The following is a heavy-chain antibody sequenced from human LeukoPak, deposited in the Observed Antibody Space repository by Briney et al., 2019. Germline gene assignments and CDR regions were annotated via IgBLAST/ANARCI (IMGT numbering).Heavy chain of an antibody. CDR1: GGSINNYY. J-gene: IGHJ4*02. CDR2: IYSSGST. CDR3: ARDRVGTTMIVMDY. V-gene: IGHV4-4*08. Sequence: SETLSLTCTVSGGSINNYYWSWIRQPPGKGLERIGSIYSSGSTNYSPSLKSRVIISVDTSKSQFSLKLSSVTAADTAVYYCARDRVGTTMIVMDYWGQGILVTVSS. D-gene: IGHD3-22*01.